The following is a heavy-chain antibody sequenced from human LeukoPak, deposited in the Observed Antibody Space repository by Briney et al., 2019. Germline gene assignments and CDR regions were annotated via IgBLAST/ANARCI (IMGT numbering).Heavy chain of an antibody. Sequence: GASVKVSCKASGGTFSSYAISWVRQAPGQGLEWMGWISAYNGNTNYAQKLQGRVTMTTDTSTSTAYMELRSLRSDDTAVYYCASIMHDAFDIWGQGTMVTVSS. V-gene: IGHV1-18*01. J-gene: IGHJ3*02. CDR2: ISAYNGNT. CDR3: ASIMHDAFDI. CDR1: GGTFSSYA. D-gene: IGHD1-14*01.